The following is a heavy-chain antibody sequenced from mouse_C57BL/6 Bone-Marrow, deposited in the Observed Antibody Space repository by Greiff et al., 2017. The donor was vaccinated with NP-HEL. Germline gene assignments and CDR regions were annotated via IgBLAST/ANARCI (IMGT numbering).Heavy chain of an antibody. Sequence: VQLQQPGAELVRPGTSVKLSCKASGYTFTSYWMHWVKQRPGQGLEWIGVIDPSDSYTNYNQKFKGKATLTVDTSSSTAYMQLSSLTSEDSAVYYCARPLMYYFDYWGQGTTLTVSS. CDR1: GYTFTSYW. D-gene: IGHD6-1*01. J-gene: IGHJ2*01. V-gene: IGHV1-59*01. CDR2: IDPSDSYT. CDR3: ARPLMYYFDY.